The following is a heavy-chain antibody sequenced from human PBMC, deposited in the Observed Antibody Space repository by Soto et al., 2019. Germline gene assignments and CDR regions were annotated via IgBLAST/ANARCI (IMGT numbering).Heavy chain of an antibody. J-gene: IGHJ4*02. CDR2: MYNSGST. V-gene: IGHV4-61*01. CDR1: GGSLRRGCFY. Sequence: SGTPSPPCPFSGGSLRRGCFYRGWIRQPPGKGLEWIGYMYNSGSTNYNPSLKSRVIISVDTSKNQFSLKLSSVTAADTAVYYCARVSSGWYYFDYWGQGTLVTVSS. CDR3: ARVSSGWYYFDY. D-gene: IGHD6-19*01.